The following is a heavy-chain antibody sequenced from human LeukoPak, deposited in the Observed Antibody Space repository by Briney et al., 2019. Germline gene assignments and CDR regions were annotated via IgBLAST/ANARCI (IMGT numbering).Heavy chain of an antibody. CDR2: IKKDGSKK. CDR1: GFTLSSYW. D-gene: IGHD3-9*01. Sequence: PGGSLRLSCGASGFTLSSYWMTWVRQAPGKGLEWVANIKKDGSKKYYVESVRGRFTISRDNAENSLYLQMNSLRAEDTAVYYCAREGFDDSNWFDPWGQRTLVTVSS. J-gene: IGHJ5*02. V-gene: IGHV3-7*01. CDR3: AREGFDDSNWFDP.